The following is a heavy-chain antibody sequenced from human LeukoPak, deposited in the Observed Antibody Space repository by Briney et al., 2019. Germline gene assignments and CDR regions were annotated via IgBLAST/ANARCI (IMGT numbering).Heavy chain of an antibody. CDR1: GFSFVSYA. CDR2: ISGNGGRT. V-gene: IGHV3-23*01. J-gene: IGHJ4*02. Sequence: GGSLRLSCAASGFSFVSYAMSWVRQAPGKGLEWVSTISGNGGRTYYADSVKGRFTISRDNSRNTLYLQMNSLRAEDTAVYSCAKDLPGFFDYWGQGTLVTVSS. CDR3: AKDLPGFFDY.